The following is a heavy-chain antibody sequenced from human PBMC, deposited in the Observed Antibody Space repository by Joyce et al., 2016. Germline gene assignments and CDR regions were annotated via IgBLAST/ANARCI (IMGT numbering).Heavy chain of an antibody. CDR3: ARNFHSSKYYPYYFDY. CDR2: IHNSVTT. D-gene: IGHD3-10*01. CDR1: DGSVNRSGSY. Sequence: LQLQESGPGLVRPSETLSLTCTVSDGSVNRSGSYWAFIRQPPGKGLEWIGTIHNSVTTYYNPSVKSRVTISIDTSTDQFSLKLSSVTAADTAVYYCARNFHSSKYYPYYFDYWGPGTLVTVSS. J-gene: IGHJ4*02. V-gene: IGHV4-39*01.